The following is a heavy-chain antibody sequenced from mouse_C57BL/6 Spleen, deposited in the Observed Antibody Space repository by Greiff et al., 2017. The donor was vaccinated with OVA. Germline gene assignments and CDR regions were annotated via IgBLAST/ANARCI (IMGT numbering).Heavy chain of an antibody. V-gene: IGHV1-82*01. CDR1: GYAFSSSW. Sequence: VQLQQSGPELVKPGASVKISCKASGYAFSSSWMNWVKQRPGKGLEWIGRIYPGDGDANYNGKFKGKATLTADKSSSTAYMQLSSLTSEDSAVYFCAIGEVCAMDYWGQGTSVTVSS. D-gene: IGHD3-3*01. J-gene: IGHJ4*01. CDR2: IYPGDGDA. CDR3: AIGEVCAMDY.